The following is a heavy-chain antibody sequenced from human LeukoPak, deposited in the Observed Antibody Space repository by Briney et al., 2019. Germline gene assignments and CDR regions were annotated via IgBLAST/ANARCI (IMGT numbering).Heavy chain of an antibody. CDR2: MSPDSDGT. J-gene: IGHJ4*02. CDR1: GNSFTGYH. V-gene: IGHV1-2*02. D-gene: IGHD1-26*01. CDR3: ANQEGIGAPGAWFDN. Sequence: GASVKVSCKASGNSFTGYHVHWVRQAPGQGLEWMGWMSPDSDGTNFAQNFQGRVSTTRDTSIRTVYLELRSLRADDTAVYYCANQEGIGAPGAWFDNWGQGTLVTVSS.